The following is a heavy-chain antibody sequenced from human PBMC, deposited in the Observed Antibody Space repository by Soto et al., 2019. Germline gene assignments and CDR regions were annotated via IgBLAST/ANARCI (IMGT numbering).Heavy chain of an antibody. V-gene: IGHV1-24*01. Sequence: ASVKVSCKVSGYTLTELSMHWVRQAPGKGLEWMGGFDPEDGETIYAQKFQGRVTMTRDTSISTAYMELSRLRSDDTAVYYCARGVAVAGTYWFDPWGQGTLVTVS. CDR1: GYTLTELS. CDR3: ARGVAVAGTYWFDP. J-gene: IGHJ5*02. D-gene: IGHD6-19*01. CDR2: FDPEDGET.